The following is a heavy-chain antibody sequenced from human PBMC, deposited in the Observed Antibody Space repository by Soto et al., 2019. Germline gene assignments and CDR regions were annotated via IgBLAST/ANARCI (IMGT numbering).Heavy chain of an antibody. J-gene: IGHJ6*02. CDR2: IRSKANSYAT. CDR3: TITRIQLWFGMDYYGMDV. V-gene: IGHV3-73*01. CDR1: GFTFSGSA. D-gene: IGHD5-18*01. Sequence: VGSLRLSCAASGFTFSGSAMHWVRQASGKGLEWVGRIRSKANSYATAYAASVKGRFTISRDDSKNTAYLQMNSLKTEDTAVYYCTITRIQLWFGMDYYGMDVWGQGTRSPSP.